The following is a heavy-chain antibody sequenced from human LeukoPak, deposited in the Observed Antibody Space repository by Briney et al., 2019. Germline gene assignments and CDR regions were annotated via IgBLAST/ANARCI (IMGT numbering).Heavy chain of an antibody. CDR3: ASRLWFGELVAFDI. CDR1: GGTFSSYA. V-gene: IGHV1-69*05. J-gene: IGHJ3*02. Sequence: SVKVSCKASGGTFSSYAISWVRQTPGQGLEWMGGIIPIFGTANYAQKYQGRVTITTDESTSTAYMELSSLRSEDTAVYYCASRLWFGELVAFDIWGQGTMVTVSS. CDR2: IIPIFGTA. D-gene: IGHD3-10*01.